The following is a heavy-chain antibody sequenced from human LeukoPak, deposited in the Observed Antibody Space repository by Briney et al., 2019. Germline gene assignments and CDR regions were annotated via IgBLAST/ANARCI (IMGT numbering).Heavy chain of an antibody. Sequence: ASVKVSCKASGGTFSSYAISWVRQAPGQGLEWMGWISAYNGNTNYAQKLQGRVTMTTDTSTSTAYMELRSLRSDDTAVYYCARDRVVRGGSPRRGGASDYWGQGTPVTVSS. V-gene: IGHV1-18*01. J-gene: IGHJ4*02. CDR1: GGTFSSYA. CDR3: ARDRVVRGGSPRRGGASDY. CDR2: ISAYNGNT. D-gene: IGHD3-10*01.